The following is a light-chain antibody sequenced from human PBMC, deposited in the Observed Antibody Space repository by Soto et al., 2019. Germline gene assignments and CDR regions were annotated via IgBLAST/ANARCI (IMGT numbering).Light chain of an antibody. J-gene: IGKJ1*01. CDR1: HSVSSSY. Sequence: EIVLTQSPGTLSLSPGERATLSCRASHSVSSSYLAWYQQKPGQAPSLLIYGASNRATGIPDRFSGSGSGTDFTLTISRLEPEDFAVYYCQQYDSLPRTFGQGTKVEI. CDR3: QQYDSLPRT. CDR2: GAS. V-gene: IGKV3-20*01.